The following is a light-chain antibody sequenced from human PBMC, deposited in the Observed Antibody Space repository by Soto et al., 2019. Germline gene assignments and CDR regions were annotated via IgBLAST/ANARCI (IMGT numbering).Light chain of an antibody. CDR2: GAS. Sequence: EIVMTQSPATLSVSPGERATLSCRASQSVSSNLAWYQQKPGQAPRLLIYGASTRATGIPARFSGSGSGTEFTLTISSLQSEDFAVYYCQKYKNWPPGTFGQGTKVEIK. CDR3: QKYKNWPPGT. V-gene: IGKV3-15*01. J-gene: IGKJ1*01. CDR1: QSVSSN.